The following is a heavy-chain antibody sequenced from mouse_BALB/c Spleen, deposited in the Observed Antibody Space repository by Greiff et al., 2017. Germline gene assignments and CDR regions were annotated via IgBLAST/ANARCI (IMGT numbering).Heavy chain of an antibody. CDR2: ISDGGSYT. CDR3: ASHYGNYWYFDV. CDR1: GFTFSDYY. Sequence: EVKLMESGGGLVKPGGSLKLSCAASGFTFSDYYMYWVRQTPEKRLEWVATISDGGSYTYYPDSVKGRFTVSRDNAKNNLYLQMSSLRSEDTALYYCASHYGNYWYFDVWGAGTTVTVSS. J-gene: IGHJ1*01. D-gene: IGHD2-1*01. V-gene: IGHV5-4*02.